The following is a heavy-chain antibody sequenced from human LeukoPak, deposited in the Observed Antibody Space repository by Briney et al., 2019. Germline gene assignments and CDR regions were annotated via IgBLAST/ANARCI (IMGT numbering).Heavy chain of an antibody. CDR3: AKGRPYGGVRRPNWFDP. V-gene: IGHV3-23*01. Sequence: GGSLRISCAASGFTFSSYVMSWVRQAPGKGLEWVSAISGSGGSTYYADSVKGRFTISRDNSKNTLYLQTNSLRAEDTAVYYCAKGRPYGGVRRPNWFDPWGQGTLVTVSS. CDR2: ISGSGGST. CDR1: GFTFSSYV. D-gene: IGHD4-23*01. J-gene: IGHJ5*02.